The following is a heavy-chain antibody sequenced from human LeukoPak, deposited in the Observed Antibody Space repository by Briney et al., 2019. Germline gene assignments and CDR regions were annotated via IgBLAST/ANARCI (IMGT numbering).Heavy chain of an antibody. CDR1: GFTFSTFT. J-gene: IGHJ4*02. D-gene: IGHD1-1*01. Sequence: GRSLRLSCAASGFTFSTFTMHWVRQAPGPGLEWVALISSDGSNKYYADPVKGRFTISRDSSKNTLYLQMNSLRAEDTALYYCARDLAGTGDYWGQGTLVTVSS. CDR3: ARDLAGTGDY. CDR2: ISSDGSNK. V-gene: IGHV3-30-3*01.